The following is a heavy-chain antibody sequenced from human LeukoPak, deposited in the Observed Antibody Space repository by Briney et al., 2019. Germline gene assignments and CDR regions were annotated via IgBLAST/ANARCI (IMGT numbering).Heavy chain of an antibody. CDR1: GYTFTTYS. CDR3: ARDRCSSTSCYDDY. D-gene: IGHD2-2*01. CDR2: ISAYNGNT. V-gene: IGHV1-18*01. Sequence: ASVKVSCKASGYTFTTYSITWVRQVPGQGLEWMGWISAYNGNTNYAQKFQGRVTMTTDTSTSTAYMELRSLGSDDTAVYYCARDRCSSTSCYDDYWGQGTLVTVSS. J-gene: IGHJ4*02.